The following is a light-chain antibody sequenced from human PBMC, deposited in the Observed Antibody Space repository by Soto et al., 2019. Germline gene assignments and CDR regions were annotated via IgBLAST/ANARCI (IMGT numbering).Light chain of an antibody. CDR3: SSYTSSRTRV. CDR2: DVS. CDR1: SSDVGGYNY. Sequence: QSALTQPASVSGSPGQSITISCTGTSSDVGGYNYVSWYQQHPGKAPKLLIYDVSNRPSGVSNRFSGSKSGNTASLTISGAQAEDEDDYYCSSYTSSRTRVFGTGTKLTVL. J-gene: IGLJ1*01. V-gene: IGLV2-14*01.